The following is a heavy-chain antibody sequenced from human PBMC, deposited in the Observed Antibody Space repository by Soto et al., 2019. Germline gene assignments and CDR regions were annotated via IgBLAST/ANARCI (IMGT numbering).Heavy chain of an antibody. D-gene: IGHD3-16*02. V-gene: IGHV3-30-3*01. CDR1: GFTFSTFD. CDR3: TRDWSAVIVTPFEL. J-gene: IGHJ3*01. CDR2: TSYDGDTK. Sequence: QLQLVESGGGVVQPEKSLRLSCGASGFTFSTFDMHWVRQSPGKGLEWVATTSYDGDTKYYATAVKGRFTISRDNSMNTLDLHITSLRVENTAMYYCTRDWSAVIVTPFELWGQGTMVVVSS.